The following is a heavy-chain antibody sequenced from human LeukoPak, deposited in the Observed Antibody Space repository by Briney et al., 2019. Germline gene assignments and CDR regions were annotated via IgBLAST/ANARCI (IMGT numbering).Heavy chain of an antibody. Sequence: PGGSLRLSCAASGFTVGTNYMNWVRQAPGKGLEWVSIIYSGGTTYYTDSVKGRFIISRDNSKNTLYLQMNSLRIEDTAVYYCARVGDHYHWYFDLWGRGALVTVSS. CDR3: ARVGDHYHWYFDL. D-gene: IGHD3-10*01. J-gene: IGHJ2*01. V-gene: IGHV3-53*01. CDR1: GFTVGTNY. CDR2: IYSGGTT.